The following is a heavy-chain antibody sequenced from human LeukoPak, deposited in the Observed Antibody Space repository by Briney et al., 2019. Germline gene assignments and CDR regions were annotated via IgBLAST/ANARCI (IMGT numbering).Heavy chain of an antibody. V-gene: IGHV1-2*02. CDR1: GYTFTGYY. D-gene: IGHD3-3*01. Sequence: ASVRVSCKASGYTFTGYYMHWVRQAPGQGLEWMGWINPNSGGTNYAQKFQGRVTMTRDTSISTAYMELSRLRPDDTAVYYCARDFYDFWSGYYAAHPLAREYYAKYYFDYWGQGTLVTVSS. J-gene: IGHJ4*02. CDR3: ARDFYDFWSGYYAAHPLAREYYAKYYFDY. CDR2: INPNSGGT.